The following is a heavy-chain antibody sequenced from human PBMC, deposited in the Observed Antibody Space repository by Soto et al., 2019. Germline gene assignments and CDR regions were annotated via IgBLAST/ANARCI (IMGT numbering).Heavy chain of an antibody. D-gene: IGHD3-9*01. CDR3: ARDMNYDILTGDNDAFDI. J-gene: IGHJ3*02. CDR2: INPSGGST. Sequence: QVQLVQSGAEVKKPGASVKVSCKASGYTFTSYYMHWVRQAPGQGLEWMGIINPSGGSTSYAQKFQGRGTMTRDTSTSTVYMELSSLRSEDTAVYYCARDMNYDILTGDNDAFDIWGQGTMVTVSS. CDR1: GYTFTSYY. V-gene: IGHV1-46*01.